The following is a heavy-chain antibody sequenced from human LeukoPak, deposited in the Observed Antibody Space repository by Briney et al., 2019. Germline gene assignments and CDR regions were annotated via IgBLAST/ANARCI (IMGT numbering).Heavy chain of an antibody. V-gene: IGHV4-59*12. D-gene: IGHD7-27*01. Sequence: PSETLSLTCTVSGGSIRTYYWSWIRQPPGKGLEWIGYIYYSGSTNYNPSLKSRVTISVDTSKNQFSLKLSSVTAADTAVYYCAREKESGDYYYYYMDVWGKGTTVTVSS. CDR2: IYYSGST. CDR1: GGSIRTYY. J-gene: IGHJ6*03. CDR3: AREKESGDYYYYYMDV.